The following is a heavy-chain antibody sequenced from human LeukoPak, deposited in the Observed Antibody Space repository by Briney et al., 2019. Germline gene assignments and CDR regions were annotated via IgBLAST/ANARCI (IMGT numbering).Heavy chain of an antibody. CDR3: AKDDSSWFEYFQH. J-gene: IGHJ1*01. CDR1: GFTFDDYA. Sequence: GGSLRLSCAASGFTFDDYAMHWVRQAPGKGLEWVSGISWNSGSIGYADPVKGRFTISRDNAKNSLYLQMNSLRAEDTALYYCAKDDSSWFEYFQHWGQGTLVTVSS. D-gene: IGHD6-13*01. CDR2: ISWNSGSI. V-gene: IGHV3-9*01.